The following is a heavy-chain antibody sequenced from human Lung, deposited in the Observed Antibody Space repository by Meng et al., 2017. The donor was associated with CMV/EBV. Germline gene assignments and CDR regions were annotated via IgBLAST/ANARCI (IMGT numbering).Heavy chain of an antibody. Sequence: QVQLRESVPALVKPSETLSLTCAVSGDSITNHNWWAWVRQPPGKGLEWIGEIPHRGSSAYNPSLKSRVTISVDKSKNQFSLKLSSVTAADTAVYYCASFPPPRKQWLVTDYWGQGTMVTVSS. J-gene: IGHJ4*02. CDR1: GDSITNHNW. CDR2: IPHRGSS. CDR3: ASFPPPRKQWLVTDY. V-gene: IGHV4-4*02. D-gene: IGHD6-19*01.